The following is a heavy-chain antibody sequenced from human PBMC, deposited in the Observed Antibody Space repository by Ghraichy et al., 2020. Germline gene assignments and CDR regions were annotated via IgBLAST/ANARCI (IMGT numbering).Heavy chain of an antibody. CDR2: ISGSGGST. J-gene: IGHJ4*02. CDR3: AKDQSYVARHGSGIYFDY. D-gene: IGHD3-10*01. Sequence: GGSLRLSCAASGFTFSSYAMSWVRQAPGKGLEWVSAISGSGGSTYYADSVKGRFTISRDNSKNTLYLQMNSLRAEDTAVYYCAKDQSYVARHGSGIYFDYWGQGTLVTVSS. V-gene: IGHV3-23*01. CDR1: GFTFSSYA.